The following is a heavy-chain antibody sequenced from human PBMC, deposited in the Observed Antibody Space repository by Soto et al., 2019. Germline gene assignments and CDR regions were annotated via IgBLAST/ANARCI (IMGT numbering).Heavy chain of an antibody. V-gene: IGHV4-61*01. CDR1: GGSVRDWSYY. CDR2: IYHSGST. J-gene: IGHJ5*02. Sequence: QVQLQESGPGLVKPSETLSLICTVSGGSVRDWSYYWAWLRQPPGKGLEWIGHIYHSGSTIYNPSLKSRVTISIDTSKSQFSLNLNSMTAADTAVYYCAGYNWNYYFDPWGQGTLVTVSS. D-gene: IGHD1-7*01. CDR3: AGYNWNYYFDP.